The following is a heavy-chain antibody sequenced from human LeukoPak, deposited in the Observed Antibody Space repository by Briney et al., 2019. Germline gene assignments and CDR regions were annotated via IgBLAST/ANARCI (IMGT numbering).Heavy chain of an antibody. CDR1: GGSISSYY. J-gene: IGHJ4*02. D-gene: IGHD1-1*01. V-gene: IGHV4-59*12. Sequence: SETLSLTCTVSGGSISSYYWSWIRQPPGKGLEWIGYIYYGGSTNYNPSLESRVTMSVDTSKNQFSLKLSSVTAADTAVYYCARDRGTWNDDGFDYWGQGTLVTVSS. CDR2: IYYGGST. CDR3: ARDRGTWNDDGFDY.